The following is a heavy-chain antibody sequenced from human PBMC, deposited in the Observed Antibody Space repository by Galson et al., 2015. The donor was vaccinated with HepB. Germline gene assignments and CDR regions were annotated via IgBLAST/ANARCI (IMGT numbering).Heavy chain of an antibody. CDR2: IMRDGSGK. Sequence: SLRLSCAGSGFTFSAYWMGWVRQPPGKGLEWVANIMRDGSGKYYVDSLKDRFTISRDNAEKSLYLQMNSLRAEDTAVYYCARDTANNGFDYLGQGILVTVSS. CDR1: GFTFSAYW. V-gene: IGHV3-7*01. J-gene: IGHJ4*02. CDR3: ARDTANNGFDY. D-gene: IGHD5-18*01.